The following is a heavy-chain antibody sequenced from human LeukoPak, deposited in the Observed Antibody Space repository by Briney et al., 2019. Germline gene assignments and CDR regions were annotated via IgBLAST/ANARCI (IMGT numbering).Heavy chain of an antibody. Sequence: ASVKVSCKTSGYTFTSYGINWVRQAPGQGLEWIGWISAYNGNTNYAQKLQGRVTMTTDTSTSAAYMELRSLRSDDTAVYYCARPRHLEENWFDPWGQGTLVTVSS. CDR1: GYTFTSYG. CDR2: ISAYNGNT. D-gene: IGHD3-3*01. J-gene: IGHJ5*02. V-gene: IGHV1-18*01. CDR3: ARPRHLEENWFDP.